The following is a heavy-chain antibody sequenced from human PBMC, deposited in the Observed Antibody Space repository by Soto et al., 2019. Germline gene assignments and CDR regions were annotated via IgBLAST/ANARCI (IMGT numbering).Heavy chain of an antibody. CDR2: ISGSGGST. CDR3: ASLPDIVVVPAAMRGAFDI. CDR1: GFTFSSYA. J-gene: IGHJ3*02. Sequence: PGGSLRLSCAASGFTFSSYAMSWVRQAPGKGLEWVSAISGSGGSTYYADSVKGRFTISRDNSKNTLYLQMDSLRAEDTAVYYCASLPDIVVVPAAMRGAFDIWGQGTMVT. D-gene: IGHD2-2*01. V-gene: IGHV3-23*01.